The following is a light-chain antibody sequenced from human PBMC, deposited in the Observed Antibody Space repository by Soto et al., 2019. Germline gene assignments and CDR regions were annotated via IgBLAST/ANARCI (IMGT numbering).Light chain of an antibody. J-gene: IGKJ4*01. V-gene: IGKV1-39*01. Sequence: DIQMTQSPSSLSASVGDRVTITCRASQSISNFLNWYQQKPGKAPHLLIFAAATLQGGVPSRFSGSGSGTDFTLHISSLQPDDSATYFCQQSYKTPLTFGGGTKVELK. CDR2: AAA. CDR3: QQSYKTPLT. CDR1: QSISNF.